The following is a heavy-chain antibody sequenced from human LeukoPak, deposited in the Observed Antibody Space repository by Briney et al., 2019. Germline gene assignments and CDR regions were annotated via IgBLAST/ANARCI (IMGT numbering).Heavy chain of an antibody. CDR2: ISSGSSTI. V-gene: IGHV3-48*01. D-gene: IGHD4-17*01. Sequence: PGGSLRLSCAASGFTFSSYSMNWVRQAPGKGLEWVSYISSGSSTIYYADSVKGRFTISRDNAKNSLYLQMNSLRAEDTALYYCARDYDYGDYPGYWGQGTLVTVSS. J-gene: IGHJ4*02. CDR1: GFTFSSYS. CDR3: ARDYDYGDYPGY.